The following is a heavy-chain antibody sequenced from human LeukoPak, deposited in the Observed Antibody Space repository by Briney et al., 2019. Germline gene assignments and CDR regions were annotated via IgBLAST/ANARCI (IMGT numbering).Heavy chain of an antibody. V-gene: IGHV1-2*02. J-gene: IGHJ5*02. Sequence: ASVKVSCKASGYTFTGYYMHWVRQAAGQGLEWMGWINPNSGGTNYAQKFQGRVTMTRDTSISTAYMELSRLRSDDTAVYYCARYCSSTSCSNQWFDPWGQGTLVTVSS. CDR2: INPNSGGT. D-gene: IGHD2-2*01. CDR1: GYTFTGYY. CDR3: ARYCSSTSCSNQWFDP.